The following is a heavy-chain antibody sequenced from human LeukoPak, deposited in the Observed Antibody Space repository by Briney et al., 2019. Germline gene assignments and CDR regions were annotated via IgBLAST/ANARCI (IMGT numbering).Heavy chain of an antibody. CDR2: IKQDGSEK. CDR3: ARDTLLWFGESTNYMDV. Sequence: PGGSLRLSCAASGFTFSSYWMSWVRQAPGKGLEWVANIKQDGSEKYYVDSVKGRFTISRDNAKNSLYLQMNSLRAEDTAVYYCARDTLLWFGESTNYMDVWGKGTTVTVSS. J-gene: IGHJ6*03. V-gene: IGHV3-7*01. CDR1: GFTFSSYW. D-gene: IGHD3-10*01.